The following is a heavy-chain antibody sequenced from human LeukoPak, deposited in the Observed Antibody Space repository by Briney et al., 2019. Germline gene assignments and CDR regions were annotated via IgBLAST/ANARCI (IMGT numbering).Heavy chain of an antibody. V-gene: IGHV3-49*04. CDR3: TRVIVATKDY. CDR2: VRSKNYGGTT. D-gene: IGHD5-12*01. Sequence: GGSLRLSCTGSGFTFGDYAMNWVRQAPGKGLEWVGFVRSKNYGGTTEYAASVKGRFTISRDDSKSVAYLQLNSLKTEDTAVYYCTRVIVATKDYWGQGTLVTVSS. CDR1: GFTFGDYA. J-gene: IGHJ4*02.